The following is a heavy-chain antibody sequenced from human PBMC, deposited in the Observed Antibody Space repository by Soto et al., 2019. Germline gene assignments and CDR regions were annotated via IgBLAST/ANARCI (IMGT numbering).Heavy chain of an antibody. CDR2: LYFSGST. J-gene: IGHJ4*02. CDR3: ARHGSY. Sequence: QLQLQESGPGLVKPSETLSLICNVYGVSIRSTRYYWTWIRHPPGKGLGWIGTLYFSGSTFYNPSLKSRVSISVDTSKTQFSLNLTSVTDGDTAVYCCARHGSYWGQGTLVTGSS. V-gene: IGHV4-39*01. CDR1: GVSIRSTRYY.